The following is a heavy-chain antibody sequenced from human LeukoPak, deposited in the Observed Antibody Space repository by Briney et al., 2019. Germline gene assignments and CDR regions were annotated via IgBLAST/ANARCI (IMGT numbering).Heavy chain of an antibody. CDR1: GFTFSSYG. D-gene: IGHD3-9*01. J-gene: IGHJ4*02. Sequence: GGSLRLSCAASGFTFSSYGMHWVRQAPGKGLEWVAVISYDGSNKYYADSVKGRFTISRDNSKNTLYLQMNSLRADDTAVYYCAKAHDILTGYFDYWGQGTLVTVSS. CDR2: ISYDGSNK. CDR3: AKAHDILTGYFDY. V-gene: IGHV3-30*18.